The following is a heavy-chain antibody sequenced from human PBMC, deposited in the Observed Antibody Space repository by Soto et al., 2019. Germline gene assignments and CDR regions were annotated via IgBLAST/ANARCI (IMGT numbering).Heavy chain of an antibody. CDR1: GGSISSYY. Sequence: SETLSLTCTVPGGSISSYYWSWIRQPPGKGLEWIGYIYYSGSTNYNPSLKSRVTISVDTSKNQFSLKLSSVTAADTAVYYCARVVDSSCWYSDNRIFDYWGQGTLVTVSS. CDR3: ARVVDSSCWYSDNRIFDY. CDR2: IYYSGST. D-gene: IGHD6-19*01. J-gene: IGHJ4*02. V-gene: IGHV4-59*01.